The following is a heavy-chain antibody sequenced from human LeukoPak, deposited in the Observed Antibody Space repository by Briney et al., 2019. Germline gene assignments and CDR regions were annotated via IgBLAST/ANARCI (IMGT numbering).Heavy chain of an antibody. J-gene: IGHJ5*02. CDR1: GGSISSYY. D-gene: IGHD2-15*01. Sequence: SETLSLTCTVSGGSISSYYWSWIRQPPGKGLEWIGYIYYSGSTNYNPSLKSRVTISVDTSKNQFSLKLSSVTAADTAVYYCARASSPGGYCSGGSCYPKYNWFDPWGQGTLVTVSS. CDR3: ARASSPGGYCSGGSCYPKYNWFDP. V-gene: IGHV4-59*01. CDR2: IYYSGST.